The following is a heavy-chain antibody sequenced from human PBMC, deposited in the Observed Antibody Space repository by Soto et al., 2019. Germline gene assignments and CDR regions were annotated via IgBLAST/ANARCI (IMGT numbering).Heavy chain of an antibody. CDR3: ARDGYCTNGVCYYFDY. CDR2: ISAYNGNT. CDR1: GYTFTSYG. V-gene: IGHV1-18*01. Sequence: QVQLVQSGAEVKKPGASVKVSCKASGYTFTSYGISWVRQAPGQGLEWMGWISAYNGNTNYAQKLQGRVTITTDTSTSTGYMELRSVRSDDTAVYYCARDGYCTNGVCYYFDYCGQGTLVTVSA. D-gene: IGHD2-8*01. J-gene: IGHJ4*02.